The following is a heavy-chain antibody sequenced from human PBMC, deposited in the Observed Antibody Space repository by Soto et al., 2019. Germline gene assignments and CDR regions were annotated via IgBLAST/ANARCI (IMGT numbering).Heavy chain of an antibody. V-gene: IGHV3-72*01. D-gene: IGHD6-13*01. CDR1: VFTCSDHY. J-gene: IGHJ4*01. CDR3: TRDDRLASGTLDY. CDR2: IRNKANRYTT. Sequence: GSLRLSCSASVFTCSDHYMDCSRQAPGKGLEWVGRIRNKANRYTTEYAASVKGRFTISRDDSRNSLYLQMNSLQTEDTAVYYCTRDDRLASGTLDYWGQGALVTVSS.